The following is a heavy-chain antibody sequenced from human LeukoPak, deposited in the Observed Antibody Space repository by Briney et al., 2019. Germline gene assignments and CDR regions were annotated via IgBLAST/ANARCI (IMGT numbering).Heavy chain of an antibody. CDR3: AKDGSWSCTD. J-gene: IGHJ4*02. Sequence: GGSLRLSCAASGFTFSRNAIHWVRQGPGKGLEWVSYTAHHGSNKYYADSVKGRFTISRDNSKRTLYLQMNSLRADDTAVYYCAKDGSWSCTDWGQGTLVTVSS. D-gene: IGHD2-8*02. V-gene: IGHV3-30*02. CDR2: TAHHGSNK. CDR1: GFTFSRNA.